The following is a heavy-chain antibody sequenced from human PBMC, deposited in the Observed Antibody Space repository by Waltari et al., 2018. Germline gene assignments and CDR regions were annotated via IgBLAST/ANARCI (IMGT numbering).Heavy chain of an antibody. CDR1: GGSISSYY. Sequence: QVQLQESGPGLVKPSETLSLTCTVSGGSISSYYWSWIRQPAGKGLEWIGRIYTSGSTNYTPSLKSRVTMSVDTSKNQFSLKLSSVTAADTAVYYCARDRDSSRAGYYYYMDVWGKGTTVTISS. CDR3: ARDRDSSRAGYYYYMDV. V-gene: IGHV4-4*07. J-gene: IGHJ6*03. D-gene: IGHD6-13*01. CDR2: IYTSGST.